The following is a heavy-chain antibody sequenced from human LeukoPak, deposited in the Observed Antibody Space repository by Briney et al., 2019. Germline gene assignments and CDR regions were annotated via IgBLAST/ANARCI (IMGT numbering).Heavy chain of an antibody. V-gene: IGHV1-2*02. CDR2: INPNSGGT. Sequence: ASLKVSCKASGYTFTGYYMHWGRQAPGQGLEWMGWINPNSGGTNYAQKFQGRVTMTRDTSISTAYMELSRLRSDDTAVYYCARGGDYRLGYFDLWGRGTLVTVSS. CDR1: GYTFTGYY. CDR3: ARGGDYRLGYFDL. D-gene: IGHD4-17*01. J-gene: IGHJ2*01.